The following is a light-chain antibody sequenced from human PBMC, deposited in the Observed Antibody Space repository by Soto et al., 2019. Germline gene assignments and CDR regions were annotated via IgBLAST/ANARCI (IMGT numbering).Light chain of an antibody. J-gene: IGLJ1*01. Sequence: QSALTQPRSVSGSPGQSVTISCTGTSSPVGGYHYVSWYQQFPGKSPKLMIYAVSQRPSGVPDCWSGSEAGNTASLTISGLQADDEPDSYCCSYAGRYTYVFGSGPKVTV. CDR3: CSYAGRYTYV. CDR2: AVS. CDR1: SSPVGGYHY. V-gene: IGLV2-11*01.